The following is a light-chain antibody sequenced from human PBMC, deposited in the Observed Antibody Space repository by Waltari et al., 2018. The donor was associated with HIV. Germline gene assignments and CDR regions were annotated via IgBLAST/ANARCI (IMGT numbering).Light chain of an antibody. Sequence: QSVLTQPPSASGTPGQSVTISCSGSNSNIGSNTVNWSQHLPGTAPKLLIYSTNQRPSGVPDRFSGSKAGTSASLAITGLQSEVEADYYCATWDDSLNGVVFGGGTKLIVL. CDR1: NSNIGSNT. V-gene: IGLV1-44*01. CDR2: STN. CDR3: ATWDDSLNGVV. J-gene: IGLJ2*01.